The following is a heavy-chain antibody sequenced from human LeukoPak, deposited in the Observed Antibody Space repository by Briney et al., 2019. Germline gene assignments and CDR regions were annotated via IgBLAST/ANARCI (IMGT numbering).Heavy chain of an antibody. CDR3: ARRSGSYSHYGMDV. CDR2: IYYSGST. CDR1: GGSISSGGYY. V-gene: IGHV4-31*03. J-gene: IGHJ6*02. D-gene: IGHD1-26*01. Sequence: SKTLSLTCTVSGGSISSGGYYWSWIRQHPGKGLEWIGYIYYSGSTYYNPSLKSRVTISVDTSKNQFSLKLSSVTAADTAVYYCARRSGSYSHYGMDVWGQGTTVTVSS.